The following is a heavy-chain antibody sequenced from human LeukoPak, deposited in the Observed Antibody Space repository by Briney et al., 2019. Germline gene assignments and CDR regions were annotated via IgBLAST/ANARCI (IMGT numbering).Heavy chain of an antibody. V-gene: IGHV4-59*12. D-gene: IGHD3/OR15-3a*01. CDR1: GGSISSYY. CDR2: IYYSGST. CDR3: ARDSTATGLFDY. J-gene: IGHJ4*02. Sequence: SETLSLTCTVSGGSISSYYWSWIRQPPGKGLEWIGYIYYSGSTYYNPSLKSRVTISVDTSKNQFSLKLSSVTAADTAVYYCARDSTATGLFDYWGQGTLVTVSS.